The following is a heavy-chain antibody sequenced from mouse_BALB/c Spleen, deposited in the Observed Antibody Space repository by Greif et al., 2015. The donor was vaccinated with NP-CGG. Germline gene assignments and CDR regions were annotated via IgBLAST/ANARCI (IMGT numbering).Heavy chain of an antibody. CDR2: INPYNDGT. CDR1: GYTFTSYV. Sequence: EVKLVESGPELVNPGASVKMSCKASGYTFTSYVMHWVKQKPGQGLEWIGYINPYNDGTKYNEKFKGKATLTSDKSSSTAYMELSSLTSEDSAVYYCARDHYGSSYDFDYWGQGTTLTVSS. J-gene: IGHJ2*01. V-gene: IGHV1-14*01. D-gene: IGHD1-1*01. CDR3: ARDHYGSSYDFDY.